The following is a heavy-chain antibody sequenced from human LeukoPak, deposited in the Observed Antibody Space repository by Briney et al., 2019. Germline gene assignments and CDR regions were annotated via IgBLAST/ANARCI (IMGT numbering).Heavy chain of an antibody. D-gene: IGHD3-10*01. V-gene: IGHV3-15*01. Sequence: GGSLGLSCAASGFTFSNAWMSWVRQAPGKGLEWVGRIKSKTDGGTTDYAAPVKGRFTISRDDSKNTLYLQMNSLKTEDTAVYYCTTDWAMVRGVTDAFDIWGQGTMVTVSS. CDR3: TTDWAMVRGVTDAFDI. CDR2: IKSKTDGGTT. J-gene: IGHJ3*02. CDR1: GFTFSNAW.